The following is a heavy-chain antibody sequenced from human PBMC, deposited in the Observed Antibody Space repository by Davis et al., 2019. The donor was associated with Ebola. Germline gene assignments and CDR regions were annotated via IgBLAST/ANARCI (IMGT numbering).Heavy chain of an antibody. Sequence: SETLSLTCTVSGGSISSYYWGWIRQPPGKGLEWIGSIYYSGSTYYNPSLKSRVTISVDTSKNQFSLKLSSVTAADTAVYYCARRQLHYYYYGMDVWGQGTTVTVSS. D-gene: IGHD2-2*01. CDR2: IYYSGST. CDR1: GGSISSYY. J-gene: IGHJ6*02. V-gene: IGHV4-39*01. CDR3: ARRQLHYYYYGMDV.